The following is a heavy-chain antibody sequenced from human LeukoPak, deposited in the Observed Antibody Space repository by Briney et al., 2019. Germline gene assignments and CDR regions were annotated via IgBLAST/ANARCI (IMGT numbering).Heavy chain of an antibody. J-gene: IGHJ4*02. CDR3: AKGYQIYYYNSSGLGY. V-gene: IGHV3-23*01. CDR2: ISGSGGST. D-gene: IGHD3-22*01. CDR1: GFTFSSYA. Sequence: PGGSLRRSCAASGFTFSSYAMSWVRQAPGKGLEWVSAISGSGGSTYYADSVKGRFTISRDNSKNTLYLQMNSLRAEDTAVYYCAKGYQIYYYNSSGLGYWGQGTLVTVSS.